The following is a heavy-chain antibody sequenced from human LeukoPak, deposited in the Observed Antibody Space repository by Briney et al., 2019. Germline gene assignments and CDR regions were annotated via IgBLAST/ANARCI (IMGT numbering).Heavy chain of an antibody. CDR1: GFTFSSYA. CDR2: ISSSGGST. J-gene: IGHJ6*03. Sequence: TGGSLRLSCAASGFTFSSYAMSWVRQAPGKGLEWVSAISSSGGSTYYADSVKGRFTISRDNSKNTLYVQMNSLRAEDTAAYYCARQGSYPYHYYYYMDVWGKGTTVTVSS. V-gene: IGHV3-23*01. D-gene: IGHD3-10*01. CDR3: ARQGSYPYHYYYYMDV.